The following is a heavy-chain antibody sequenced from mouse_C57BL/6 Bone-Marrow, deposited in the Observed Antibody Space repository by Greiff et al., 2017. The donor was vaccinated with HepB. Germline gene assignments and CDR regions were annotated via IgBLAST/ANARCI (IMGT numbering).Heavy chain of an antibody. V-gene: IGHV5-9-1*02. CDR3: TRDGNPPFYYGNYGWFAY. CDR2: ISSGGDYI. CDR1: GFTFSSYA. J-gene: IGHJ3*01. Sequence: EVQLVESGEGLVKPGGSLKLSCAASGFTFSSYAMSWVRQTPEKRLEWVAYISSGGDYIYCADTVKGRFTISRDNARNTLYLQMSSLKSEDTAMYYCTRDGNPPFYYGNYGWFAYWGQGTLVTVSA. D-gene: IGHD2-1*01.